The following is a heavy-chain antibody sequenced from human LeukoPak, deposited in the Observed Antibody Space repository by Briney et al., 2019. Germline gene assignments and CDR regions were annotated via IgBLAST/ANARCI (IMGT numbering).Heavy chain of an antibody. CDR2: MNPNSGNT. J-gene: IGHJ4*02. Sequence: GASVKVSCKASGYTFTSYDINWVRQATGQGLEWMGWMNPNSGNTGYAQKFQGRVTMTRNTSISTAYMELSSLRSEDTAVYYCARGLTAARRYYFDHWGQGTLVTVSS. CDR1: GYTFTSYD. CDR3: ARGLTAARRYYFDH. V-gene: IGHV1-8*01. D-gene: IGHD6-6*01.